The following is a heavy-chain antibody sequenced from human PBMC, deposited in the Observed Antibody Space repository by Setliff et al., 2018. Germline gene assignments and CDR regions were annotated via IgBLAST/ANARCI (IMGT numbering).Heavy chain of an antibody. CDR2: IDYTGNT. CDR1: GGSISTDHYY. J-gene: IGHJ6*03. CDR3: ARSRGYKHDSSGYYYDHYYYYYMDV. V-gene: IGHV4-39*01. Sequence: SETLSLTCTASGGSISTDHYYWGWIRQPPGKGLEWIGSIDYTGNTWHNPSLKSRVTISVDTSKNQFSLNLSSVTAADTAVYYCARSRGYKHDSSGYYYDHYYYYYMDVWGKGTPVTVSS. D-gene: IGHD3-22*01.